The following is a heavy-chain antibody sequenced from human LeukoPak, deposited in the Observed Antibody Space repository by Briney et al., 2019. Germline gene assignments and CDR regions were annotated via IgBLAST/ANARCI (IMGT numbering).Heavy chain of an antibody. Sequence: PSETLSLTCTVSGASISSSSYYWGWIRQPPGKRLEWIGSIYYSGTTYYNPSLKSRVTISVDTSKNQFSLKLSSVTAADTAVYYCATTRGYSYGTTDYWGQGTLVTVSS. CDR2: IYYSGTT. D-gene: IGHD5-18*01. J-gene: IGHJ4*02. V-gene: IGHV4-39*01. CDR3: ATTRGYSYGTTDY. CDR1: GASISSSSYY.